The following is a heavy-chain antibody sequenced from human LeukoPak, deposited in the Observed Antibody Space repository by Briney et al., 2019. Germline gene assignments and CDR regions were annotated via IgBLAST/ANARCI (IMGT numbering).Heavy chain of an antibody. D-gene: IGHD2-2*01. CDR3: ARSEKYQLLIDY. V-gene: IGHV1-2*02. CDR2: INPNSGGT. Sequence: ASVKVSCKASGYTFTGYYMHWGRQAPGQGLEWMGWINPNSGGTNYAQKFQGRVTMTRDTSISTAYMELSRLRSDDTAVYYCARSEKYQLLIDYWGQGTLVTVSS. J-gene: IGHJ4*02. CDR1: GYTFTGYY.